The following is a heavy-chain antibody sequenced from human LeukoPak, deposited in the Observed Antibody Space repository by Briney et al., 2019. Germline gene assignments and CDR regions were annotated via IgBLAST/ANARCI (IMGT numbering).Heavy chain of an antibody. CDR2: ISAYNGNT. D-gene: IGHD6-6*01. J-gene: IGHJ3*02. CDR3: ARDKHSSSPDVFDI. V-gene: IGHV1-18*01. CDR1: GGTFSSYA. Sequence: GASVKVSCKASGGTFSSYAISWVRQAPGQGLEWMGWISAYNGNTNYAQKLQGRVTVTTDTSTSTAYMELRSLRSDDTAVYYCARDKHSSSPDVFDIWGQGTMVTVSS.